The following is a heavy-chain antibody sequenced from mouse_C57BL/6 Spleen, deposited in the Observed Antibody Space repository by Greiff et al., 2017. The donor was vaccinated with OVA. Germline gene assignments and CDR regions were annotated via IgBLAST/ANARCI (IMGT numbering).Heavy chain of an antibody. CDR2: IYPGDGDT. V-gene: IGHV1-80*01. J-gene: IGHJ4*01. CDR3: ANWGWNDYYAMDY. Sequence: VHLVESGAELVKPGASVKISCKASGYAFSSYWMNWVKQRPGKGLEWIGQIYPGDGDTNYNGKFKGKATLTADKSSSTAYMQLSSLTSEDSAVYFCANWGWNDYYAMDYWGQGTSVTVSS. CDR1: GYAFSSYW. D-gene: IGHD3-3*01.